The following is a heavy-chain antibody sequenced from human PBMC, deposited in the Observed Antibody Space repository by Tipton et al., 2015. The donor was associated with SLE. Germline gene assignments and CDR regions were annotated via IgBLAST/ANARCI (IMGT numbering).Heavy chain of an antibody. CDR2: IYYSGST. J-gene: IGHJ4*02. V-gene: IGHV4-39*07. CDR1: GGSISSSSHY. Sequence: TLSLTCTVSGGSISSSSHYWGWIRQPPGKGLEWIGSIYYSGSTNYNPSLKSRVTISVDTSKNQFSLKLSSVTAADTAVYYCAGSSERGSFKLDYWGQGTLVTVSS. CDR3: AGSSERGSFKLDY. D-gene: IGHD3-16*01.